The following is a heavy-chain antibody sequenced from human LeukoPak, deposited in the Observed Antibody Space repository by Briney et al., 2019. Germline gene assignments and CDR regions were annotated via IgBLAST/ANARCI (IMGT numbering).Heavy chain of an antibody. CDR1: GFTFSSYS. CDR3: ARDRAVAAAGFDY. V-gene: IGHV3-21*01. D-gene: IGHD6-13*01. J-gene: IGHJ4*02. CDR2: ISSSSSYI. Sequence: GGSLRLSCAASGFTFSSYSVNWVRQAPGKGLEWVSSISSSSSYIYYADSVKGRFTISRDNAKNSLYLQMNSLRAEDTAVYYCARDRAVAAAGFDYWGQGTLVTVS.